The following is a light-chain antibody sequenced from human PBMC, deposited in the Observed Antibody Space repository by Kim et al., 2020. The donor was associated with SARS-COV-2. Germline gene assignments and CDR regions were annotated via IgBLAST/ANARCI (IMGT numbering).Light chain of an antibody. CDR1: ENVDSR. CDR3: HQSSSLPWT. J-gene: IGKJ1*01. V-gene: IGKV6-21*01. Sequence: TPKEKSTIHCRGSENVDSRLHWYQQKPGQARKLLIKDASQSFSGVPSRVSGRGTGTDFSITITSLEPEDAAAYYCHQSSSLPWTFGLGTKVDIK. CDR2: DAS.